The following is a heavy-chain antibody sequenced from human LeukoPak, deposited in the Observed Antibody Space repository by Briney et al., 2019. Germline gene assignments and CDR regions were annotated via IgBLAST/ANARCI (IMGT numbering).Heavy chain of an antibody. CDR1: GFTFSSYA. CDR2: ISYDEIHK. Sequence: GGSLRLSCAASGFTFSSYAMHWVRQAPGQGLEWVALISYDEIHKHYADSVKGRFTISRDNSKNTLYLQMNSLRAEDTAVYYCTRDSARRDGYNFDYWGQGTLVTVSS. D-gene: IGHD5-24*01. CDR3: TRDSARRDGYNFDY. V-gene: IGHV3-30*04. J-gene: IGHJ4*02.